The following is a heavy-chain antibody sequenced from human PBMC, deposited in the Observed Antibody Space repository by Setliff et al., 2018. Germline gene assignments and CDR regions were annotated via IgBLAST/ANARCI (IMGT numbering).Heavy chain of an antibody. D-gene: IGHD1-26*01. CDR3: ARGGYSGSYDFDY. Sequence: ASVKVSCKASGYTFTSYYMHWVRQAPGQGLEWMGIINPSSGRTSYAQKFQGRVTMTRDTSTSTVYMDMSSLRSEDTAVYYCARGGYSGSYDFDYWGQGTLVTVSS. CDR2: INPSSGRT. CDR1: GYTFTSYY. J-gene: IGHJ4*02. V-gene: IGHV1-46*01.